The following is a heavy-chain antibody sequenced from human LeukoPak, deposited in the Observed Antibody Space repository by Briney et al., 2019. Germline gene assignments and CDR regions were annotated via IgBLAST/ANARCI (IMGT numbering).Heavy chain of an antibody. CDR3: ARLGTMVRGVINGLDWFDP. J-gene: IGHJ5*02. V-gene: IGHV4-59*08. Sequence: SETLSLTCTVSGGSIGSYYWSWIRQPPGKGLEWIGYIYYSGSTNYNPSLKSRVTISVDTSKNQFSLKLSSVTAADTAVYYCARLGTMVRGVINGLDWFDPWGQGTLVTVSS. D-gene: IGHD3-10*01. CDR1: GGSIGSYY. CDR2: IYYSGST.